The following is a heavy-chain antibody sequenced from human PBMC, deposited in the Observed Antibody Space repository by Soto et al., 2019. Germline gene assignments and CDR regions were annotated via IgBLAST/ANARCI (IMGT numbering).Heavy chain of an antibody. V-gene: IGHV4-59*01. D-gene: IGHD3-10*01. Sequence: PSETLSLTCTVSGGSISSYYWSWIRQPPGKGLEWIGYIYYSGSTNYNPSLKSRVTISVDTSKNQFSLKLSSVTAADTAVYYCARVFGAGARRADWFGTWGQGTLVTVSS. CDR2: IYYSGST. J-gene: IGHJ5*02. CDR3: ARVFGAGARRADWFGT. CDR1: GGSISSYY.